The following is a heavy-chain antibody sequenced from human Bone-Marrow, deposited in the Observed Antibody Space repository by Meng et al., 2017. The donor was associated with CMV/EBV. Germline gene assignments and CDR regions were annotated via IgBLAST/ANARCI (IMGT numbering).Heavy chain of an antibody. J-gene: IGHJ6*01. CDR3: ARAVAGGSPYIHIDCYGMDV. Sequence: GESLKISCAASGFTFSSYAMSWVRQAPGKGLEWVSVIYSGGSSTYYADSVKGRFTISRDNSKNTLYLQMNSLRAEDTAVYYCARAVAGGSPYIHIDCYGMDVWGQGTTVTGSS. CDR2: IYSGGSST. V-gene: IGHV3-23*03. D-gene: IGHD2-15*01. CDR1: GFTFSSYA.